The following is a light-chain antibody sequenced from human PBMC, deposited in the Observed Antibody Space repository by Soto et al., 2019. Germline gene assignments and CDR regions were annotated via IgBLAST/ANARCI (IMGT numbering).Light chain of an antibody. CDR2: SAS. CDR1: QGISSH. CDR3: QQFNSLPLT. J-gene: IGKJ4*01. V-gene: IGKV1-9*01. Sequence: IQVTQSPSSLSASVGDRVTITCRASQGISSHLAWYQQKPGKAPKVLIYSASTLESGVPSRFRGSGSGTDFTLTISSLQPEDVATYYCQQFNSLPLTFGGGTRVEIK.